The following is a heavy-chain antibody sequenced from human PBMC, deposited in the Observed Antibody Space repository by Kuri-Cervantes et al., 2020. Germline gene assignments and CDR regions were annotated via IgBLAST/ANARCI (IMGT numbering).Heavy chain of an antibody. Sequence: LSLTCAASGFTFSTYWMSWVRQAPGKGLEWVANMNEDGSQKYYVDSVKGRFTISRDNAKNSLYLQMNSLRAEDTAVYYCAREELGWYCSSTSCYAIYYYYMDVWGKGTTVTVSS. CDR3: AREELGWYCSSTSCYAIYYYYMDV. D-gene: IGHD2-2*01. J-gene: IGHJ6*03. CDR2: MNEDGSQK. V-gene: IGHV3-7*01. CDR1: GFTFSTYW.